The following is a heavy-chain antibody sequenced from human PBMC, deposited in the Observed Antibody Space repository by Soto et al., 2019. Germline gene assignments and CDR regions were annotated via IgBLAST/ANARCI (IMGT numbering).Heavy chain of an antibody. Sequence: SETLSLTCTVSGGSISSGGYYWNWIRQPPGKGLEWIGYINYSGSTNYNPSLKSRVTISVDTSKIQFSLKLSSVTAADTAAYYCARGRTYYYGMDVWGQGTTVTVSS. V-gene: IGHV4-61*08. CDR1: GGSISSGGYY. J-gene: IGHJ6*02. CDR2: INYSGST. CDR3: ARGRTYYYGMDV.